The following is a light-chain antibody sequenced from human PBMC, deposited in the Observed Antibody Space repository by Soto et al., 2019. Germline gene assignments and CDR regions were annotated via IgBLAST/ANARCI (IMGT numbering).Light chain of an antibody. CDR1: QSVSSN. J-gene: IGKJ2*01. CDR3: QQYDNWPPYT. V-gene: IGKV3-15*01. Sequence: EIVMTQSPAILSVSPGERATLSCRASQSVSSNLAWNQQRPGQAPRLLIYGASTRATGFPARFSGSGSGTEFTLTISGLQSEDFAVYYCQQYDNWPPYTFGQGTKLEIK. CDR2: GAS.